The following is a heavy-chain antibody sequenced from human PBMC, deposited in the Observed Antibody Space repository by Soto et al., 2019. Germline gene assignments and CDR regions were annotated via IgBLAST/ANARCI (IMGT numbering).Heavy chain of an antibody. CDR3: ARRGNFERGFYDS. J-gene: IGHJ4*02. CDR1: GFTFSNYV. D-gene: IGHD3-16*01. CDR2: IGSVKSFT. Sequence: GSLRLSFAASGFTFSNYVMSWFRQVPGEGLKWVAAIGSVKSFTFHPASVKDRSTISRDTPNNTLNLQKNRLKVEDRAVYFCARRGNFERGFYDSWGLGTLVTVSS. V-gene: IGHV3-23*01.